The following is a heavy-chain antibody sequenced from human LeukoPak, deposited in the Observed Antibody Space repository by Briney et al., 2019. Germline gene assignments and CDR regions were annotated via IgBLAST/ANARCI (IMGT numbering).Heavy chain of an antibody. CDR3: ARARRIAAAGPFCDI. V-gene: IGHV4-39*07. J-gene: IGHJ3*02. D-gene: IGHD6-13*01. CDR2: IYYSGST. Sequence: PSETLSLTCTVSGGSISSSSYYWGWIRQPPGKGLEWIGSIYYSGSTYYNPSLKSRVTISVDTSKNQFSLKLSSVTAADTAVYYCARARRIAAAGPFCDIWGQGTMVTVSS. CDR1: GGSISSSSYY.